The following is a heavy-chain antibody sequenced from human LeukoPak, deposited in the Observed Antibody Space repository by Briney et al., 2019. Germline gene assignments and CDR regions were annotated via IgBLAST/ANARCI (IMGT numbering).Heavy chain of an antibody. CDR3: ARDNYDSSGYYFD. J-gene: IGHJ4*02. V-gene: IGHV3-48*03. CDR1: AFTLSSYE. CDR2: ISSSGSTT. D-gene: IGHD3-22*01. Sequence: GGSLRLSCAASAFTLSSYEMNWVRQAPGKGLEWVSYISSSGSTTHYADSVKGRFTISRDNAKKSLYLQMNSLRAEDTAVYYCARDNYDSSGYYFDWGQGTLVTVSS.